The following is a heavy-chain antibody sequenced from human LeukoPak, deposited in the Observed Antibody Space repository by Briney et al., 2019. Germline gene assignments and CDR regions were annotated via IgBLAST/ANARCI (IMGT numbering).Heavy chain of an antibody. CDR2: ISSSSSTI. CDR1: GFTFSSYS. D-gene: IGHD3-3*01. CDR3: ARDRNADFWSGYYTNYFDY. Sequence: GGSLRLSCAASGFTFSSYSMNWVRQAPGKGLEWVSYISSSSSTIYYADSVKGRFTISRDNAKNSLYLQMNSLRAEDTAVYYCARDRNADFWSGYYTNYFDYWGQGTLVTVSS. J-gene: IGHJ4*02. V-gene: IGHV3-48*04.